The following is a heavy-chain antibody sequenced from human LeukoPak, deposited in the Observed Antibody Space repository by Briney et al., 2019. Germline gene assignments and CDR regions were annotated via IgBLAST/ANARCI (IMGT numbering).Heavy chain of an antibody. J-gene: IGHJ4*02. CDR3: AKDIQGSY. Sequence: PGWSLRLSCAASGCSFNSAAMTWVRQAPGKGLEWVSLVSSSGANTYYADSVKGRFTISRDNSKNTLYLQMNSLRAEDTAIYYCAKDIQGSYWGQGTLVTVSS. V-gene: IGHV3-23*01. D-gene: IGHD2-21*01. CDR1: GCSFNSAA. CDR2: VSSSGANT.